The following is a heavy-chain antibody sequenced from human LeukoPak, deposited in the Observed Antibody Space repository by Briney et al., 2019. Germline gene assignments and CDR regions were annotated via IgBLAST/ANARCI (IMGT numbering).Heavy chain of an antibody. Sequence: GESLYISCKASGYRFTSYWIGWVRQMPGKGREWVGIIYPSDSDARYSPSFQGQDTISADKSINTAYLQWSSLKASDTAMYYCARRNYDILTGYYKDYFDYCGHRVLFSASS. CDR1: GYRFTSYW. CDR2: IYPSDSDA. J-gene: IGHJ4*01. D-gene: IGHD3-9*01. CDR3: ARRNYDILTGYYKDYFDY. V-gene: IGHV5-51*01.